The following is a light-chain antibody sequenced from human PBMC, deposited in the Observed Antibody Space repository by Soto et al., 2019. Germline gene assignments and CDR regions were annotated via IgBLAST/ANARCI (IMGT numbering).Light chain of an antibody. V-gene: IGKV3-20*01. Sequence: EIVLTQSPGTLSLSPGERATLSCRASQTVTNNYLACYQQKPGLAPSLLIFGPSSKATGIPDRFGGSGSGIDFTLTIISLEPEYFAVYYCQQYCASPLFTFGSVTTVHF. CDR3: QQYCASPLFT. CDR2: GPS. CDR1: QTVTNNY. J-gene: IGKJ3*01.